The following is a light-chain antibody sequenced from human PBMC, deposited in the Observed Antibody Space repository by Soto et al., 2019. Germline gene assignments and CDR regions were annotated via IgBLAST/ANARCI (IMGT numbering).Light chain of an antibody. J-gene: IGKJ5*01. CDR3: QQFKSYPIT. Sequence: AIQLTQSPSSLSASVGDRVTITCRASQDVRGALAWYQQKPGKAPKILIYDVSVLESGVPTRFSGSGSGTDFTLTITSLQPVDFATYYCQQFKSYPITFGQGTRLEIK. CDR2: DVS. V-gene: IGKV1-13*02. CDR1: QDVRGA.